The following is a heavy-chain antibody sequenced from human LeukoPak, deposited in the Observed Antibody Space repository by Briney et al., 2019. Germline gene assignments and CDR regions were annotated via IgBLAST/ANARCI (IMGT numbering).Heavy chain of an antibody. CDR2: ISAYNGNT. CDR3: ARIDDYGDYPFDY. J-gene: IGHJ4*02. Sequence: GASVKVSCKASGYTFTGYYMHWVRQAPGQGLEWMGWISAYNGNTNYAQKLQGRVTMTTDTSTSTAYMELRSLRSDDTAVYYCARIDDYGDYPFDYWGQGTLVTVSS. D-gene: IGHD4-17*01. V-gene: IGHV1-18*04. CDR1: GYTFTGYY.